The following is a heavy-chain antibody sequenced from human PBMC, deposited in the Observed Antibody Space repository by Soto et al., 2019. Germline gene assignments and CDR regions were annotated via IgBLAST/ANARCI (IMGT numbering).Heavy chain of an antibody. D-gene: IGHD4-17*01. CDR2: INPNSGGT. CDR3: ARDKGLMTTVTYYFDY. CDR1: GYTFTGYY. J-gene: IGHJ4*02. Sequence: GSSVKVSCKASGYTFTGYYIHWVRQAPGQGLEWMGYINPNSGGTNYAQNFQGRVTMTRDTSISTAYMELSRLRSDDTAVYFCARDKGLMTTVTYYFDYWGQGTMVTVSS. V-gene: IGHV1-2*02.